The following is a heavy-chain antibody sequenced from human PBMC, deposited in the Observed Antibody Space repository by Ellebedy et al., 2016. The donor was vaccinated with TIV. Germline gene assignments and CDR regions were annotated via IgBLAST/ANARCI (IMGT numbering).Heavy chain of an antibody. D-gene: IGHD5-12*01. J-gene: IGHJ4*02. CDR3: ARDTYRGHDY. Sequence: PGGSLRLSCAASEFTFSIYAMSWVRQAPGKGLEWVSLISGSGDRTYYADSVKGRFTISRDNAKSALHLQINNLRAEDPAVYYCARDTYRGHDYWGQGTLVTVSS. CDR1: EFTFSIYA. V-gene: IGHV3-23*01. CDR2: ISGSGDRT.